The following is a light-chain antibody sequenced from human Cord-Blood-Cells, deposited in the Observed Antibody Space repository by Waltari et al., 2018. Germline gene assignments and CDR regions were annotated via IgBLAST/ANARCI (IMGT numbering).Light chain of an antibody. CDR3: AAWDDSLSGRV. CDR2: RNN. V-gene: IGLV1-47*01. CDR1: SYNLGSNY. Sequence: QSVLTQPTSASGTPGQRVTISCSGSSYNLGSNYVSWYQQLPGTAPKLLIYRNNQRPSGVPDRFSGSKSGTSASLAISGLRYEDEADYYCAAWDDSLSGRVFGGGTKLTVL. J-gene: IGLJ3*02.